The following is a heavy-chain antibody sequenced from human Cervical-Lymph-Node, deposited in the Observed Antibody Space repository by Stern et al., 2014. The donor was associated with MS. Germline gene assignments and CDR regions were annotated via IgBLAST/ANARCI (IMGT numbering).Heavy chain of an antibody. Sequence: QVQLVQSGAEVKKPGASVKVSCKASGYTFTGYYMHWVRQAPGQGLEWMGRINPNSGDTNYAQKFQGRVTMTRDTSISTAYMELSRLRSDDTAVYYCARPPYCSGGSCDSEWGQGTLVTVSS. D-gene: IGHD2-15*01. J-gene: IGHJ4*02. CDR2: INPNSGDT. CDR1: GYTFTGYY. V-gene: IGHV1-2*06. CDR3: ARPPYCSGGSCDSE.